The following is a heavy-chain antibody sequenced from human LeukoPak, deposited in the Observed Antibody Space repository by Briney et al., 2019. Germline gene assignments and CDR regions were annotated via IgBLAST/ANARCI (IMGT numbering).Heavy chain of an antibody. CDR1: GGSVNTYS. J-gene: IGHJ3*02. D-gene: IGHD3-22*01. CDR2: IYYSGST. CDR3: ARNLIVVFNDSFDI. V-gene: IGHV4-59*02. Sequence: SETLSLTCTVSGGSVNTYSWSWIRQPPGKGLEWSGVIYYSGSTNYTPSRKGRVTISVDTSKNQFSPKLSSVTAADTAVYYCARNLIVVFNDSFDIWGQGTMVTVSS.